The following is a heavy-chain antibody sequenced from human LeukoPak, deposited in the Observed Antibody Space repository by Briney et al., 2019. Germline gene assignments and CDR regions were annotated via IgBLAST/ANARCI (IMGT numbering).Heavy chain of an antibody. J-gene: IGHJ4*02. CDR1: GFTFSSYG. CDR2: ISYDGSNK. CDR3: AKDTVMGSHLFDY. Sequence: PGRSLRLSCAASGFTFSSYGMHWVRQAPGKGLEWVAVISYDGSNKYYADSVKGRFTISRDNSKNTLYLQMNSLRAEDTAVYYCAKDTVMGSHLFDYWGQGTLVTVSS. V-gene: IGHV3-30*18. D-gene: IGHD1-26*01.